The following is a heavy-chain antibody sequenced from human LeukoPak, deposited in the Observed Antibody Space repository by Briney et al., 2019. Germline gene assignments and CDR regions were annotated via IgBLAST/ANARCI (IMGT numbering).Heavy chain of an antibody. J-gene: IGHJ6*03. D-gene: IGHD3-10*01. Sequence: ASVKVSCKASGYTFTSYGISWVRQAPGQGLEWMGWISAYNGDTNYAQNLQDRVTLTTDTSTTTAYMELRSLRSDDTAVYYCARRGYYYGSGSFGRVYYYYYMDVWGKGTTVTISS. CDR3: ARRGYYYGSGSFGRVYYYYYMDV. V-gene: IGHV1-18*01. CDR1: GYTFTSYG. CDR2: ISAYNGDT.